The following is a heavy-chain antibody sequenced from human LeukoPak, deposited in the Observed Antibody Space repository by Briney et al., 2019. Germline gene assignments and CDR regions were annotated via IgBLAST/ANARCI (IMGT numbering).Heavy chain of an antibody. D-gene: IGHD2-2*01. V-gene: IGHV3-23*01. Sequence: GGTLRLSCAASGFTFSRYGMSWVRQAPGKGLEWVSAISGSGGSTYYADSVKGRFTISRDNAKNSLYLQMNSLRAEDTAVYYCASLVVPAAIADYWGQGTLVTVSS. J-gene: IGHJ4*02. CDR2: ISGSGGST. CDR1: GFTFSRYG. CDR3: ASLVVPAAIADY.